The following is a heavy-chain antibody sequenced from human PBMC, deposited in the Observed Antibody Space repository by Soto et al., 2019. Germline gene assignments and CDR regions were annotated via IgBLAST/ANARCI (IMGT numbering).Heavy chain of an antibody. J-gene: IGHJ4*02. D-gene: IGHD5-18*01. Sequence: QVQIVQSGAEVKKPGASVKVSCNTSGYTFTLYTLHWVRQAPGQRLAWMGWINTGNGNTKYSQSFQGRVSMSRDTSESTAYMELSSLTSEDTAVYYCAKLGGGYIFGPYLDYCGQGTLVTVSS. V-gene: IGHV1-3*04. CDR2: INTGNGNT. CDR3: AKLGGGYIFGPYLDY. CDR1: GYTFTLYT.